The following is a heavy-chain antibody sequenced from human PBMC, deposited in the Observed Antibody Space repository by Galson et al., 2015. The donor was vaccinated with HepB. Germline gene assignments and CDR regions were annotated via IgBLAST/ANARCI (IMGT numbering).Heavy chain of an antibody. CDR2: INPNSGGT. CDR1: GYTFTSYY. J-gene: IGHJ5*02. V-gene: IGHV1-2*06. CDR3: ARDLWDYGDQRFDP. D-gene: IGHD4-17*01. Sequence: SVKVSCKASGYTFTSYYMHWVRQAPGQGLEWMGRINPNSGGTNYAQKFQGRVTMTRDTSISTAYMELSRLRSDDTAVYYCARDLWDYGDQRFDPWGQGTLVTVSS.